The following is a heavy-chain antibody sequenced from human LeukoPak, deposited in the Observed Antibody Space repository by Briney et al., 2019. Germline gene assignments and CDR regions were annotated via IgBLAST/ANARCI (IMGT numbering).Heavy chain of an antibody. CDR1: GGTFSSYA. CDR3: ARAARYFDWTPCCFDP. Sequence: GASVKVSCKASGGTFSSYAISWVRQAPGQGLEWMGRIIPILGIANYAQKFQGIVTITADKSTSTAYMELSSLRSEDTAVYYCARAARYFDWTPCCFDPWGQGTLVTVSS. J-gene: IGHJ5*02. D-gene: IGHD3-9*01. CDR2: IIPILGIA. V-gene: IGHV1-69*04.